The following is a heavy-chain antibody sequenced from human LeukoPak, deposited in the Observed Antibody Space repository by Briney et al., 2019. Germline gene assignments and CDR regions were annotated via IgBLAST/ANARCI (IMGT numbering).Heavy chain of an antibody. D-gene: IGHD3-3*01. J-gene: IGHJ4*02. CDR1: GFTFSSYS. V-gene: IGHV3-21*01. Sequence: GGSLRLPCAASGFTFSSYSMNWVRQAPGKGLEWVSSISSSSSYIYYADSVKGRFTISRDNAKNSLYLQMNSLRAEDTAVYYCARVRAPRYDPDNLYYFDYWGQGTLVTVSS. CDR3: ARVRAPRYDPDNLYYFDY. CDR2: ISSSSSYI.